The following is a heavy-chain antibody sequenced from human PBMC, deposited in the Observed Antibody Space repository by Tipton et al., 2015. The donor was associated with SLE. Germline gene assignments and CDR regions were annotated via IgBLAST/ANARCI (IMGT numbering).Heavy chain of an antibody. V-gene: IGHV4-59*02. Sequence: LRLSCTFSGGSVLNDFWSWIRQPPGKGLEWIGYAFHTGTTSYNPSLKSRITLSVDTSASQFYLNLNSVTAADTAIYFCARVRVVAATGWFDTWGQGTLVTVSS. CDR3: ARVRVVAATGWFDT. D-gene: IGHD2-15*01. CDR2: AFHTGTT. J-gene: IGHJ5*02. CDR1: GGSVLNDF.